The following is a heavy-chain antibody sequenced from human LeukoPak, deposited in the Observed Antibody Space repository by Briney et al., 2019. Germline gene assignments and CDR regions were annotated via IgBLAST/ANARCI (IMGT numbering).Heavy chain of an antibody. CDR1: GGSISNYY. Sequence: PSETLSLTCTVSGGSISNYYWSWIRQSAGKRLEWIGRIYISGSTNYNPSLKSRVTMSVDTSKNQFSLKLSSVTAADTALYYCARGNYCSGGSCSVFYFDYWGQGTLVTASS. CDR3: ARGNYCSGGSCSVFYFDY. J-gene: IGHJ4*02. CDR2: IYISGST. V-gene: IGHV4-4*07. D-gene: IGHD2-15*01.